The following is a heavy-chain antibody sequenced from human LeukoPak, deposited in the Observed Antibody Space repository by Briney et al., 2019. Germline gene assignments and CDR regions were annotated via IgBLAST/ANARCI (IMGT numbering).Heavy chain of an antibody. J-gene: IGHJ4*02. Sequence: GASVKVSCKASGYTFSGYFMHWVRQAPGQGLEWMGRINPGSGDTEFARKFQGRVTMTRDTSISTAYVEVSGLTSDDTAIYYCARDLSSTPNWELDHWGQGTLVTVSS. CDR1: GYTFSGYF. CDR2: INPGSGDT. D-gene: IGHD7-27*01. CDR3: ARDLSSTPNWELDH. V-gene: IGHV1-2*06.